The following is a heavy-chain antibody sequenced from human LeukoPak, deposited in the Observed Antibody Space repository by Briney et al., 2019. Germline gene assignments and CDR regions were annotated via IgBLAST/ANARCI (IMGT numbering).Heavy chain of an antibody. J-gene: IGHJ4*02. CDR2: INPNTGGT. Sequence: GASVKVSCKTSGYTFSGYFIHWIRQAPGGGLEWIGRINPNTGGTNYAQKFQGRVTMTRDSSLRSAYMDLRTLRLHDSAVYYCALGGSSDLEWLVDYFDHWGQGSLVLVSS. CDR1: GYTFSGYF. CDR3: ALGGSSDLEWLVDYFDH. D-gene: IGHD3-3*01. V-gene: IGHV1-2*06.